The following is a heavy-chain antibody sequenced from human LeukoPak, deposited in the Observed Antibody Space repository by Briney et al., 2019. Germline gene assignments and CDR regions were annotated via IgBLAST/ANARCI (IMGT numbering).Heavy chain of an antibody. J-gene: IGHJ4*02. CDR2: IYPGDSDT. CDR3: ARHSYYFDSGGYYCDY. Sequence: GGSLKISCQGSGYSFSTDWIGWVRQMPGKGLEWMGIIYPGDSDTRYSPSFQGQVTISADKSISTAYLQWSSLKASDTTMYYCARHSYYFDSGGYYCDYWGQGTLVTVSS. CDR1: GYSFSTDW. V-gene: IGHV5-51*01. D-gene: IGHD3-22*01.